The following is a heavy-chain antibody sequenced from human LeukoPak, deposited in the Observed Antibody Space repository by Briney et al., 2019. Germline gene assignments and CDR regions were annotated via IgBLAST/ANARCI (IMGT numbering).Heavy chain of an antibody. CDR1: GFSFYNYG. CDR2: IRHDGTTK. J-gene: IGHJ4*02. Sequence: GGSLRLSCAAYGFSFYNYGMNWVRQAPGKGLEWVAFIRHDGTTKYYVDSVKGRFIIFRDNSKNTLYLQMNSLRAEDTAAYYFSKHARLAAAVTEHYFDFWRQGSLVTVSS. CDR3: SKHARLAAAVTEHYFDF. D-gene: IGHD6-13*01. V-gene: IGHV3-30*02.